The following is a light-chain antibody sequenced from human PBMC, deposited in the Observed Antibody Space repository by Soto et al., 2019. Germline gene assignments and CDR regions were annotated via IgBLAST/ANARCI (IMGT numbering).Light chain of an antibody. Sequence: EIVMTQSPATLSVSPGERATLSCRASRSVSSNLAWYQQKPGQAPRLLLYVASTRATGIPARFSGSGSGTEFTLTISSLQSEDFAVYYWQQYNNWPYFGQGTRLEIK. CDR1: RSVSSN. CDR2: VAS. V-gene: IGKV3-15*01. CDR3: QQYNNWPY. J-gene: IGKJ5*01.